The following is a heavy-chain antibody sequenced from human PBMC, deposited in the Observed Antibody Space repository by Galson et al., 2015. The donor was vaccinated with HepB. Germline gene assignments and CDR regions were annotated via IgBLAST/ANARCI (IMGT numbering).Heavy chain of an antibody. Sequence: SLRLSCAASGFTFSSYGMHWVRQAPGKGLEWVAVISYDGSNKYYADSVKGRFTISRDNSKNTLYLQMNSLRAEDTAVYYCAKGSDTMIEGPDYYYYGMDVWGQGTTVTVSS. CDR3: AKGSDTMIEGPDYYYYGMDV. V-gene: IGHV3-30*18. J-gene: IGHJ6*02. CDR2: ISYDGSNK. D-gene: IGHD3-22*01. CDR1: GFTFSSYG.